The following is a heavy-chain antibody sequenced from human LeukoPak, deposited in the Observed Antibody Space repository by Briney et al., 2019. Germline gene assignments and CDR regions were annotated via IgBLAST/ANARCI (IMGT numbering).Heavy chain of an antibody. Sequence: GGSLRLSCAASGFTFSSYGMHWVRQAPGKGLEWVAFIRYDGSNKYYADSVKGRFTISRDNSKNTLYLQMNSLRAEDTAVYYCAKGPSLTYYYDSSGCYSLYYFDYWGQGTLVTVSS. CDR3: AKGPSLTYYYDSSGCYSLYYFDY. V-gene: IGHV3-30*02. CDR1: GFTFSSYG. D-gene: IGHD3-22*01. J-gene: IGHJ4*02. CDR2: IRYDGSNK.